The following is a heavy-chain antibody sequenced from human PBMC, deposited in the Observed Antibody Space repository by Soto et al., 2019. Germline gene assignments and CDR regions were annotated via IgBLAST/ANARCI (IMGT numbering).Heavy chain of an antibody. CDR3: ARAGPYSSSWYYFDY. J-gene: IGHJ4*02. D-gene: IGHD6-13*01. CDR1: GGSISSGDYY. CDR2: IYYSGRT. Sequence: TSETLSLTCTVSGGSISSGDYYWSWIRQPPGKGLEWIGYIYYSGRTYYNPSLKSRVTISVDTSKNQFSLKLSSVTAADTAVYYCARAGPYSSSWYYFDYWGQGTLVPSPQ. V-gene: IGHV4-30-4*01.